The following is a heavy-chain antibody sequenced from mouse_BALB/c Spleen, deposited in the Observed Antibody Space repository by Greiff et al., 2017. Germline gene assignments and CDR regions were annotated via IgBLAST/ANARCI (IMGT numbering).Heavy chain of an antibody. V-gene: IGHV1-69*02. D-gene: IGHD4-1*01. CDR1: GYTFTSYW. J-gene: IGHJ3*01. Sequence: QVQLQQSGAELVRPGASVKLSCKASGYTFTSYWINWVKQRPGQGLEWIGNIYPSDSYTNYNQKFKDKATLTVDKSSSTAYMQLSSPTSEDSAVYYCTRDTGTGFAYWGQGTLVTVSA. CDR3: TRDTGTGFAY. CDR2: IYPSDSYT.